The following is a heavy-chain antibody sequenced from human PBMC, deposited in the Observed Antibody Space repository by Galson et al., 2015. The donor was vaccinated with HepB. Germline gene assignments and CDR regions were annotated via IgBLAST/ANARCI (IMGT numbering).Heavy chain of an antibody. CDR1: GSTFSSHG. CDR2: IWFDGSNK. CDR3: AKGASGDGNFDY. V-gene: IGHV3-30*02. J-gene: IGHJ4*02. D-gene: IGHD7-27*01. Sequence: SLRLSCAASGSTFSSHGMHWVRQAPGKGLEWVALIWFDGSNKYYADSVKGRFTISRDNSKKTLYLQMNSLRSEDTAVYYCAKGASGDGNFDYWGQGTLVTVSS.